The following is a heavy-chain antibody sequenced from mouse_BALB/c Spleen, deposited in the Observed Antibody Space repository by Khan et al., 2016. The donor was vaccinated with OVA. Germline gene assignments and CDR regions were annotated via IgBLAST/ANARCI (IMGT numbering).Heavy chain of an antibody. CDR3: TDGYYRDAMDY. CDR2: INPYNGDT. V-gene: IGHV1-37*01. Sequence: VQLQQPGPELVKPGASVKISCKASGYSFTGYFMNWVKQSHGKSLEWIGRINPYNGDTFYNQKFKGKATLTVDKSSSTAHMELLSLTSEDSAVYYCTDGYYRDAMDYWGQGTSVIVSS. D-gene: IGHD2-3*01. CDR1: GYSFTGYF. J-gene: IGHJ4*01.